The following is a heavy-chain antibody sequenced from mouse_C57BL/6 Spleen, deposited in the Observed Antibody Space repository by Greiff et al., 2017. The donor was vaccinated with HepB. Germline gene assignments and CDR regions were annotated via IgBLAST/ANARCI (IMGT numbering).Heavy chain of an antibody. V-gene: IGHV5-9-1*02. CDR1: GFTFSSYA. J-gene: IGHJ2*01. CDR2: ISSGGDYI. Sequence: EVQRVESGEGLVKPGGSLKLSCAASGFTFSSYAMSWVRQTPEKRLEWVAYISSGGDYIYYADTVKGRFTISRDNARNTLYLQMSSLKSEDTAMYYCTRGGTVAYFDYWGQGTTLTVSS. CDR3: TRGGTVAYFDY. D-gene: IGHD1-1*01.